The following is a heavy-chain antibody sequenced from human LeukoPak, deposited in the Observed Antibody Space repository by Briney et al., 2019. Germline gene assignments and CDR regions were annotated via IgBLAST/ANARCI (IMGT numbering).Heavy chain of an antibody. CDR3: ARGIITMIVDDAFDI. Sequence: SETLSLTCTVSGGSISSGSYYWSWIRLPAGKGLEWIGRIYTSGSTNYNPSLKSRVTISVDTSKNPFSLKLSSVTAADTAVYYCARGIITMIVDDAFDIWGQGTMVTVSS. V-gene: IGHV4-61*02. D-gene: IGHD3-22*01. CDR2: IYTSGST. CDR1: GGSISSGSYY. J-gene: IGHJ3*02.